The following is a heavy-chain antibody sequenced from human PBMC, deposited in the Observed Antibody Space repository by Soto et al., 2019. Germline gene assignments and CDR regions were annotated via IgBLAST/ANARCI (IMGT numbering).Heavy chain of an antibody. CDR3: AKELLAAAVPKFYYGMDV. V-gene: IGHV3-30*18. D-gene: IGHD6-13*01. Sequence: QVQLVESGGGVVQPGRSLRLSCAASGFTFSSYGMHWVRQAPGKGLEWVAVISYDGSNKYYADSVKGRFTISRDNSKNTLYLQMNSLRAEDTAVYYCAKELLAAAVPKFYYGMDVWGQGTTVTVSS. CDR2: ISYDGSNK. J-gene: IGHJ6*02. CDR1: GFTFSSYG.